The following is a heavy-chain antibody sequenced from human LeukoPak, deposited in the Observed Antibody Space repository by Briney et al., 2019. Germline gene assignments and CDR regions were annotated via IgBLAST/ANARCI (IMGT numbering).Heavy chain of an antibody. Sequence: GGSLRLSCAASGFALRNAWMHWVRQAPGEGLVWVSRIDSDGTTTIYADSVKGRFTISRDNAKNTVYLQMNSLRVEDTAVYYCARDRPHNWFDPWGQGTLVTVSS. CDR3: ARDRPHNWFDP. D-gene: IGHD1-14*01. V-gene: IGHV3-74*01. J-gene: IGHJ5*02. CDR2: IDSDGTTT. CDR1: GFALRNAW.